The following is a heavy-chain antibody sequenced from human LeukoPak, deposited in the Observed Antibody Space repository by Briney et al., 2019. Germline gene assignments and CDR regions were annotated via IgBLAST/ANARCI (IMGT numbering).Heavy chain of an antibody. Sequence: PSETLSLTCTVSGGSISSYYWSWIRQPAGKGLEWIGRIYTSGSTNYNTSLKRRVTMSVDTSKNQFSLELSSVTAADTAVYYCARLRFLEFDWYFDLWGRGTLVTVPS. V-gene: IGHV4-4*07. J-gene: IGHJ2*01. CDR3: ARLRFLEFDWYFDL. CDR1: GGSISSYY. D-gene: IGHD3-3*01. CDR2: IYTSGST.